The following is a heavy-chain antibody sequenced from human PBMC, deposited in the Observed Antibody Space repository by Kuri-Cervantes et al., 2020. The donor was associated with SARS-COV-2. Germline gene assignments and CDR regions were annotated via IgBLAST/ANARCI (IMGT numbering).Heavy chain of an antibody. D-gene: IGHD3-10*01. CDR2: MNPNSGNT. Sequence: ASVKVSCKASGYTFTSYDINWVRQATGQGLEGMGWMNPNSGNTGYAQKFQGRVTMTRNTSISTAYMELSSLRSEDTAVYYCATRIVRLRPFAYWGQGTLVTVSS. CDR1: GYTFTSYD. V-gene: IGHV1-8*02. J-gene: IGHJ4*02. CDR3: ATRIVRLRPFAY.